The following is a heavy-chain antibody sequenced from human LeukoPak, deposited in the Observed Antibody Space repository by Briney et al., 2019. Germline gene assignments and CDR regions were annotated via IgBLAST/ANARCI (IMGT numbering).Heavy chain of an antibody. D-gene: IGHD6-13*01. J-gene: IGHJ3*02. V-gene: IGHV1-46*01. CDR1: GYTFTSSY. CDR3: ARGGSRSPRDAFDI. CDR2: ISPSGAST. Sequence: ASVKVSCKASGYTFTSSYLHWVRQAPGQGLEWMGMISPSGASTTYAQKFQGRVTMTRGTSTSTVYMELSSLRSEDTAVYYCARGGSRSPRDAFDIWGQGTMVTVSS.